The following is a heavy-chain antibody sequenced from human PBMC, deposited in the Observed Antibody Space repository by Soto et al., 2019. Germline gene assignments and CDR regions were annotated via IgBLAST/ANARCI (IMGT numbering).Heavy chain of an antibody. V-gene: IGHV1-46*01. CDR2: INPSGGST. J-gene: IGHJ6*02. Sequence: ASVKVSCKASGSTFTSYYMHWVRQAPGQGLEWMGIINPSGGSTSYAQKFQGRVTMTRDTSTSTVYMELSSLRSEDTAVYYCARARGCSGGSCYSKYFYGMAVSGQCTTVLVS. CDR1: GSTFTSYY. CDR3: ARARGCSGGSCYSKYFYGMAV. D-gene: IGHD2-15*01.